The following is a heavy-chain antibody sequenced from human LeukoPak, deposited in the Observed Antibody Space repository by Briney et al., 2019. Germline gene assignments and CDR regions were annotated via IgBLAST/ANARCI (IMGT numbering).Heavy chain of an antibody. CDR3: ARGGRTIFGVVIRSPIDY. CDR2: INHSGST. V-gene: IGHV4-39*07. Sequence: SETLSLTCTVSGGSISSSSYYWGWIRQPPGKGLEWIGEINHSGSTNYNPSLKSRVTISVDTSKNQFSLKLSSVTAADTAVYYCARGGRTIFGVVIRSPIDYWGQGTLVTVSS. CDR1: GGSISSSSYY. J-gene: IGHJ4*02. D-gene: IGHD3-3*01.